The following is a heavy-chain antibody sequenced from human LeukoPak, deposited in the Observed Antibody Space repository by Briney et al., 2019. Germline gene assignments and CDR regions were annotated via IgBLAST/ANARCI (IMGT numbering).Heavy chain of an antibody. CDR2: IIPIFGTA. J-gene: IGHJ4*02. CDR3: ARGSYYDFWSGPIIRPYYFDY. Sequence: ASVKVSCKASGGTFSSYAISWVRQAPGQGLEWMGGIIPIFGTANYAQKLQGRVTITADESTSTAYMELSSLRSEDTAVYYCARGSYYDFWSGPIIRPYYFDYWGQGTLVTVSS. CDR1: GGTFSSYA. D-gene: IGHD3-3*01. V-gene: IGHV1-69*13.